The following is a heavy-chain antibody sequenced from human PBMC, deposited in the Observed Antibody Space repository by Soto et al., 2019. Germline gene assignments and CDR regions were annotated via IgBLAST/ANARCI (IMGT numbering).Heavy chain of an antibody. CDR2: IYSGGST. J-gene: IGHJ6*03. Sequence: PGGSLRLSCAASGFTVSSNYMSWVRQAPGKGLEWISVIYSGGSTYYADSVKGRFTISRDNSKNTLYLQMNSLRAEDTAVYYCARVGYYYYYMDVWGKGTTVTVSS. CDR3: ARVGYYYYYMDV. CDR1: GFTVSSNY. V-gene: IGHV3-66*01. D-gene: IGHD3-3*01.